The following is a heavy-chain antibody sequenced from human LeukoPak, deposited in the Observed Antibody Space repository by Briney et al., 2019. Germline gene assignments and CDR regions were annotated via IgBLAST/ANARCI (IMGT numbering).Heavy chain of an antibody. CDR1: GFPFSTYC. V-gene: IGHV3-7*01. CDR2: IQQDGSEK. Sequence: GGSLRLSCAASGFPFSTYCMSWVRQAPGKGLEWLSNIQQDGSEKYYVDSVKGRFTISRDNAKNSLYLQMNSLRDEDTAVYYCARAPPTVTTHGFRVYYCYYYMDVWGRGTTVTVSS. D-gene: IGHD4-11*01. J-gene: IGHJ6*03. CDR3: ARAPPTVTTHGFRVYYCYYYMDV.